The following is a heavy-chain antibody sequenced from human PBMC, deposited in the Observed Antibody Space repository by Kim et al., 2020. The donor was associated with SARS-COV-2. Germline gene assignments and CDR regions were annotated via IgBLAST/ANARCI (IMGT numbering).Heavy chain of an antibody. CDR3: TKDPGYGSGIDIDP. J-gene: IGHJ5*02. CDR2: LNSGGNT. V-gene: IGHV3-66*02. CDR1: GFTVSDNH. Sequence: GGSLRLSCAASGFTVSDNHMSWVRQAPGKGLEWVSVLNSGGNTYYADSVKGRFTISRDNAKNVLYLQMNSLTTEDTAVYHCTKDPGYGSGIDIDPWGQGMLVTLSS. D-gene: IGHD3-10*01.